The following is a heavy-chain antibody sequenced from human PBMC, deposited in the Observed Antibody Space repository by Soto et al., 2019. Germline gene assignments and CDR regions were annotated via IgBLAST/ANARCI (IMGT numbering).Heavy chain of an antibody. Sequence: PGGSLRLSCAASEFSFSDYAMHWVRQAPGKGLEWVTVISYDGSKIYYADSVKGRFTISRDNSKNTLYLQMNSLRPEDTGIYYCASIAWQNGALAGSVAFDVWGQGTLVTVSS. CDR3: ASIAWQNGALAGSVAFDV. D-gene: IGHD6-19*01. V-gene: IGHV3-30-3*01. J-gene: IGHJ3*01. CDR2: ISYDGSKI. CDR1: EFSFSDYA.